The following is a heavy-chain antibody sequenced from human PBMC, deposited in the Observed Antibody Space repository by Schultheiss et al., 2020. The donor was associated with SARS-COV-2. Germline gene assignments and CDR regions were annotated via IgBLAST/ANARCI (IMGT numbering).Heavy chain of an antibody. Sequence: GGSLRLSCAASGFTFTTYAMSWVRQAPGKGLEWVSYISSSSSTIYYADSVKGRFTISRDNAKNSLYLQMNSLRDEDTAVYYCARSGNGWLAPPTPYYYYYIDVWGKGTTFTV. J-gene: IGHJ6*03. CDR3: ARSGNGWLAPPTPYYYYYIDV. CDR2: ISSSSSTI. CDR1: GFTFTTYA. V-gene: IGHV3-48*02. D-gene: IGHD6-19*01.